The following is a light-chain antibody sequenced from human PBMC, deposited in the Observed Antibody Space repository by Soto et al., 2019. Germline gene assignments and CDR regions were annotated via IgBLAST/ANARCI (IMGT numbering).Light chain of an antibody. CDR1: QGISSY. V-gene: IGKV1-9*01. CDR3: QQLNSYPVT. CDR2: AAS. J-gene: IGKJ4*01. Sequence: DIQLTQSPSFLSASVGDRVTITCRASQGISSYLAWYQQKPGKAPTLLIYAASTLQSGVPSRFSGSGSGTEFTLTISSLQSEDWATYYCQQLNSYPVTFGGGTKVEIK.